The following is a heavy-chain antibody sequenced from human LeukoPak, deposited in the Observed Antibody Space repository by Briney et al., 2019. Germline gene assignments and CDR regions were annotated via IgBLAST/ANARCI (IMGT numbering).Heavy chain of an antibody. D-gene: IGHD3-10*01. J-gene: IGHJ4*02. CDR2: IYYSGST. CDR3: AIVYYYGSGNDV. CDR1: GGSISSYY. Sequence: PSETLSLTCTVSGGSISSYYWSWLRQPPGKGLEWFGYIYYSGSTNYNPSLKCRVTISVDTYKNQFSLKLSSVTAADTAVYYCAIVYYYGSGNDVWGQGTLVTVSS. V-gene: IGHV4-59*01.